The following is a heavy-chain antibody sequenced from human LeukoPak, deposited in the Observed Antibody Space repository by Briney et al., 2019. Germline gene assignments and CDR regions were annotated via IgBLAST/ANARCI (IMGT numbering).Heavy chain of an antibody. Sequence: SETLSLTCTVSGYSISSGYYWGWIRQPPGKGLEWIGSIHHSGSTNYSPSLKSRVTISVDTSKNRFSLRLSSLTAADTAVYFCAGSGWSFDAFDFWGQGTMVTVSS. D-gene: IGHD6-19*01. V-gene: IGHV4-38-2*02. CDR1: GYSISSGYY. CDR3: AGSGWSFDAFDF. CDR2: IHHSGST. J-gene: IGHJ3*01.